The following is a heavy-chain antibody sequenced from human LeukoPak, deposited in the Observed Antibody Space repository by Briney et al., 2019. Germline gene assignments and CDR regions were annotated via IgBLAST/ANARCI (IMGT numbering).Heavy chain of an antibody. J-gene: IGHJ4*02. Sequence: SGGSLRLSCAASGFTFRSYAMSWVRQAPGKGLEWVASIKHDGSEKYYVDSVRGRFTISRDNTMNSLYLQISSLRAEDTAVYYCATDRGWRTSGYYLYYFEYWGQGTLVTYSS. V-gene: IGHV3-7*01. CDR3: ATDRGWRTSGYYLYYFEY. CDR1: GFTFRSYA. CDR2: IKHDGSEK. D-gene: IGHD3-3*01.